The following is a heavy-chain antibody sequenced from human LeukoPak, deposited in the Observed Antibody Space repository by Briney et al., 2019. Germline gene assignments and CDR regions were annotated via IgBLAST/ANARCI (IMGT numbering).Heavy chain of an antibody. V-gene: IGHV4-59*12. D-gene: IGHD1-20*01. CDR2: IYNSGNT. CDR1: GGSISSNY. J-gene: IGHJ5*02. CDR3: AQTGLYNYFDP. Sequence: PSETLSLTCTVSGGSISSNYWSWIRQPPGKGLEWIGYIYNSGNTQYNPSLKSRVTISVDTSKNQISLTLSSVTAADTAVYYCAQTGLYNYFDPWGQGTLATVSS.